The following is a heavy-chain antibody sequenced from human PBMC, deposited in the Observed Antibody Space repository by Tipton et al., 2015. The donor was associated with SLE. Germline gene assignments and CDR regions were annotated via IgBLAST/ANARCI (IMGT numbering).Heavy chain of an antibody. Sequence: TLSLTCAVYGVSFSGYYWSWIRQPPGKGLEWIGEINHSGSTNYNPSLKSRVTISVDTSKNQFSLKLSSVTAADTAVYYCARVLKDYMDVWGKGTTVTVSS. J-gene: IGHJ6*03. V-gene: IGHV4-34*01. CDR3: ARVLKDYMDV. CDR2: INHSGST. CDR1: GVSFSGYY.